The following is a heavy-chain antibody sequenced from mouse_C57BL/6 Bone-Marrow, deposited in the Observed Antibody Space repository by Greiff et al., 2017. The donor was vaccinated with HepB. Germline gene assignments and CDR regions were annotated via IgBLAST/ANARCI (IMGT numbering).Heavy chain of an antibody. CDR3: ARWLLRTLWYFDV. V-gene: IGHV3-6*01. CDR1: GYSITSGYY. CDR2: ISYDGSN. J-gene: IGHJ1*03. Sequence: EVQVVESGPGLVKPSQSLSLTCSVTGYSITSGYYWNWIRQFPGNKLEWMGYISYDGSNNYNPSLKNRISITRDTSKNQFFLKLNSVTTEDTATYYCARWLLRTLWYFDVWGTGTTVTVSS. D-gene: IGHD2-3*01.